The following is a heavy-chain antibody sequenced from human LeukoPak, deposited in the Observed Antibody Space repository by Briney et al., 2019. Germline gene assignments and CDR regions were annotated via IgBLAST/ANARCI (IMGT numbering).Heavy chain of an antibody. J-gene: IGHJ5*02. D-gene: IGHD2-2*01. CDR2: INPNSGGT. V-gene: IGHV1-2*02. Sequence: ASVKVSCKASGGTFSSYAISWVRQAPGQGLEWMGWINPNSGGTNYAQKFQGRVTMTRDTSISAAYMELSRLRSDDTAVYYCARGCSSTSCYRGVDDWFDPWGQGTLVTVSS. CDR3: ARGCSSTSCYRGVDDWFDP. CDR1: GGTFSSYA.